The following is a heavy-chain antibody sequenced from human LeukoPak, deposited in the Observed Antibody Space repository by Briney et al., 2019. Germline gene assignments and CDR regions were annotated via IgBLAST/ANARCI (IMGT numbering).Heavy chain of an antibody. J-gene: IGHJ4*02. CDR2: INHSGST. V-gene: IGHV4-34*01. D-gene: IGHD3-3*01. CDR3: ARRGVFGVVITGLDY. Sequence: SETLTLTCAVYGGSFSGYYWSWIRQPPGKGLEWIGEINHSGSTNYNPSLKSRVTISVDTSKNQFSLKLSSVTAADTAVYYCARRGVFGVVITGLDYWGQGTLVTVSS. CDR1: GGSFSGYY.